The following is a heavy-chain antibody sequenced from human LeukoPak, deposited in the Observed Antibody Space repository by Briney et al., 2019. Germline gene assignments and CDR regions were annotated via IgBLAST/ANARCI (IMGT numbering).Heavy chain of an antibody. CDR1: GFSFNTYA. Sequence: GGSLRLSCVASGFSFNTYAIHWVRQAPGKGLEWVALISYNGGRKEYAESVKGRFTIDRDNSKNTVLLQMNSLRPDDTAIYSCARQEARGYLYEGLDYWGQGTLVTVSS. V-gene: IGHV3-30*03. D-gene: IGHD3-22*01. CDR3: ARQEARGYLYEGLDY. J-gene: IGHJ4*02. CDR2: ISYNGGRK.